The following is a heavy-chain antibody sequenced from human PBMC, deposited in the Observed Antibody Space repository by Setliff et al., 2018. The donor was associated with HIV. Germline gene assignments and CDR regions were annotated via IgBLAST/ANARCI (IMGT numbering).Heavy chain of an antibody. J-gene: IGHJ4*02. V-gene: IGHV3-74*01. CDR3: ARDQSSSWTTGLDY. CDR2: INPDGSTT. D-gene: IGHD6-13*01. Sequence: GGSLRLSCAVSGFTFSTSWLHWVRQAPGKGLVWVSRINPDGSTTDYADSVKGRFTISRDNAKNTLYLQMNSLRAEDTALYYCARDQSSSWTTGLDYWGQGALVTVSS. CDR1: GFTFSTSW.